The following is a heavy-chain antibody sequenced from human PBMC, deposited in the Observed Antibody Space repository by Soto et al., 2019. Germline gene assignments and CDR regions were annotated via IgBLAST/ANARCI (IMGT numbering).Heavy chain of an antibody. D-gene: IGHD1-26*01. J-gene: IGHJ5*02. CDR3: ARDVNESGSELPRSPALGRRSKRVHLFDP. Sequence: QVQLQESGPGLVKPSQTLSLTCTVSGASVKSGGHYWTWIRQHPGKGPEWIGYIYDTITNYNPSLKSRVDISLDTSQNQFSLKLHSVTAADSAVYYCARDVNESGSELPRSPALGRRSKRVHLFDPWGPGTLVTVSS. CDR1: GASVKSGGHY. CDR2: IYDTIT. V-gene: IGHV4-31*03.